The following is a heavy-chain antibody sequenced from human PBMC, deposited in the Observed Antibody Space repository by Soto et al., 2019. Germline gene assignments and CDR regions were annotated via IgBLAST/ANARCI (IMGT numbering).Heavy chain of an antibody. CDR3: AREKALELRFLEWLQPPYGMDV. CDR1: GFTFSSYS. Sequence: GGSLRLSCAASGFTFSSYSMNWVRQAPGKGLEWVSSISSSSSYIYYADSVKGRFTISRDNAKNSLYLQMNSLRAEDTAVYYCAREKALELRFLEWLQPPYGMDVWGQGTTVTVSS. J-gene: IGHJ6*02. CDR2: ISSSSSYI. V-gene: IGHV3-21*04. D-gene: IGHD3-3*01.